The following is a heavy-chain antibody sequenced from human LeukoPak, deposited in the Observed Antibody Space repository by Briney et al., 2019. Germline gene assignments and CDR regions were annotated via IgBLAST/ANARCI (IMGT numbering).Heavy chain of an antibody. V-gene: IGHV3-23*01. CDR1: GFTFSSDA. CDR3: AKGRYFDWLLSGDAFDI. CDR2: ISGSGGST. D-gene: IGHD3-9*01. J-gene: IGHJ3*02. Sequence: PGGSLRLSCAASGFTFSSDAMSWVRQAPGKGLEWVSAISGSGGSTYYADSVKGRFTISRDNSKNTLYLQMNSLRAEDTAVYYCAKGRYFDWLLSGDAFDIWGQGTMVTVSS.